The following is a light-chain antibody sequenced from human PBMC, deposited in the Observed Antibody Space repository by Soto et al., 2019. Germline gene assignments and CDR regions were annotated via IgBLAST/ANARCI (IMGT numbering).Light chain of an antibody. V-gene: IGLV2-14*03. Sequence: QSVLTQPPSASGSPGQSVAISCTGTSSDVGGYNFVSWYQQHPGKAPKLMICEVSSRPSGVSNRFSGSKSGNTASLTISGLQPEDEADYYCSTYTTSSTLVFGTGTKVTVL. CDR1: SSDVGGYNF. J-gene: IGLJ1*01. CDR2: EVS. CDR3: STYTTSSTLV.